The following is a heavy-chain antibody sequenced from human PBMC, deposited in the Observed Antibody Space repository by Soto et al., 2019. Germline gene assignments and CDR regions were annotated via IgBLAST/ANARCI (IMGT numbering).Heavy chain of an antibody. J-gene: IGHJ4*02. CDR1: GCTFSSYA. CDR3: ARTGYCSGGSCYSGFDY. D-gene: IGHD2-15*01. V-gene: IGHV1-69*01. CDR2: IIPIFGTA. Sequence: QVQLVQSGAEVMKPGSSVKVSCTASGCTFSSYAISWVRQAPGQGLEWMGGIIPIFGTANYAQKFQGRVTITADESTSTAYMELSSLRSEDTAVYYCARTGYCSGGSCYSGFDYWGQGTLVTVSS.